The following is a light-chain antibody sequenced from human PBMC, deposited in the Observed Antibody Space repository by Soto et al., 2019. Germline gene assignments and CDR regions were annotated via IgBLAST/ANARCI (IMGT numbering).Light chain of an antibody. CDR1: SSDGGGYNY. J-gene: IGLJ1*01. CDR3: HSYTSSSTLYV. CDR2: EVS. V-gene: IGLV2-14*01. Sequence: QSALTQPASVSGSPGQSITISCTGTSSDGGGYNYVSWYQQHPGKAPKLMIYEVSNRPSGVSNRFSGSKSGNTASLTISGLQAEDGADYYCHSYTSSSTLYVFGTGTKVTVL.